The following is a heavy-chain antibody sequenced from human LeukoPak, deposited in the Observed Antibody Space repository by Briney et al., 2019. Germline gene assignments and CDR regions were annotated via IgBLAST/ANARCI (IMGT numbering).Heavy chain of an antibody. D-gene: IGHD6-19*01. J-gene: IGHJ4*02. V-gene: IGHV4-31*03. CDR2: IYYSGSA. CDR3: ARDLGAPVAGTPGDDY. Sequence: PSETLSLTCTVSGGSISSGGYYWSWIRQHPGKGLEWIGYIYYSGSAYYNPSLKSRVTISVDTSKNQFSLKLSSVTAADTAVYYCARDLGAPVAGTPGDDYWGQGTLVTVSS. CDR1: GGSISSGGYY.